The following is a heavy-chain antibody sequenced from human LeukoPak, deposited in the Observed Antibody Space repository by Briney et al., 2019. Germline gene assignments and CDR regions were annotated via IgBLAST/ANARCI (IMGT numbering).Heavy chain of an antibody. CDR3: ARFSESSSLYYFDY. CDR1: GGSISSYY. V-gene: IGHV4-59*08. Sequence: SETLSLTCTVSGGSISSYYWSWIRQPPGKGLEWIGYIYYSGSTNYNPSLKSRVTISVDTSKNQFSLKLSSVTAADTAVYCCARFSESSSLYYFDYWGQGTLVTVSS. J-gene: IGHJ4*02. D-gene: IGHD2-2*01. CDR2: IYYSGST.